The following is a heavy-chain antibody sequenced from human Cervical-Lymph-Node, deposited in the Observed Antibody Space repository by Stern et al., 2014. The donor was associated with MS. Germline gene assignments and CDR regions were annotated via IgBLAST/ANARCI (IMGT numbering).Heavy chain of an antibody. CDR3: ARDRMHGLDV. CDR2: ISTNKGTT. Sequence: QVQLVESGSEVKEPWASVRVFCKTSGYTFTSNGVSWVRQAPGQGLEWMGWISTNKGTTNYAQKFQGRILLTTDKSTSAVYMELRSLRSDDTAIYYCARDRMHGLDVWGHGTTVSVSS. V-gene: IGHV1-18*01. J-gene: IGHJ6*02. CDR1: GYTFTSNG. D-gene: IGHD2-15*01.